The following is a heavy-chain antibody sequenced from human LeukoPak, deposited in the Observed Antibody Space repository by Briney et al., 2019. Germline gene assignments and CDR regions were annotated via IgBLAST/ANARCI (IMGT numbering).Heavy chain of an antibody. J-gene: IGHJ4*02. CDR1: GFTLNNYW. CDR3: ARGDSSSKIDY. Sequence: GGSLRLSCAAPGFTLNNYWMNWVRQAPGKGLEWVANIREDGSQKYYVDSVKGRFTISRDNAKNSLYLQMNSLRAEDTAVYYCARGDSSSKIDYWGQGTLVTVSS. D-gene: IGHD6-6*01. V-gene: IGHV3-7*01. CDR2: IREDGSQK.